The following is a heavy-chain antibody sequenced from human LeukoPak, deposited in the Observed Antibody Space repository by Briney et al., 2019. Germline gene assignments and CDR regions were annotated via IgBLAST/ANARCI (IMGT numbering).Heavy chain of an antibody. CDR1: GFTFSSYS. CDR3: ARAGHYYDSSGYYLY. Sequence: GGSLRLSCAASGFTFSSYSMNWVRQAPGKGLEWVSSISSSSSYIYYADSVKGRFTISRDNAKNSLYLQMNSLRAEDTAVYYCARAGHYYDSSGYYLYWGQGTLVTVSS. J-gene: IGHJ4*02. V-gene: IGHV3-21*01. CDR2: ISSSSSYI. D-gene: IGHD3-22*01.